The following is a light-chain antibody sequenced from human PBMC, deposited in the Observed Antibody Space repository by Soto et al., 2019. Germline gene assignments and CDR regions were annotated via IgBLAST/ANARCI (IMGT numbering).Light chain of an antibody. Sequence: DIQMTQSPSSLSASVGDRVTITCRTSQPISDYLNWYQQKPGKAPTLLIYTTSNLQSDVPSRFSGSGSATHFTLTISSLQPEDFATYYCQQHYNTPRTFGQGTKVEI. V-gene: IGKV1-39*01. CDR1: QPISDY. J-gene: IGKJ1*01. CDR3: QQHYNTPRT. CDR2: TTS.